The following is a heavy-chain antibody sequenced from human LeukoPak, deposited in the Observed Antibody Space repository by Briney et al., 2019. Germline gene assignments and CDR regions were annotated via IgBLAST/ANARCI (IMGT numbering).Heavy chain of an antibody. D-gene: IGHD1-26*01. Sequence: ASVKVSCKASGYAFTSYDISWVRQATGQGLEWMGWMNPNRGNTGYAQKFQGRVTMTRNTSISTAYMELSSLRSEDTPVYYCARVGTVRGNYYYYGMDVWGQGTTVTVPS. CDR1: GYAFTSYD. J-gene: IGHJ6*02. V-gene: IGHV1-8*01. CDR2: MNPNRGNT. CDR3: ARVGTVRGNYYYYGMDV.